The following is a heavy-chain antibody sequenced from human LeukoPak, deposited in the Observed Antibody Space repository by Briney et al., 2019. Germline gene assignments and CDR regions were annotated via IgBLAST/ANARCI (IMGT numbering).Heavy chain of an antibody. V-gene: IGHV3-74*01. CDR1: GFIFSSYW. J-gene: IGHJ4*02. Sequence: GGSLRLSCAASGFIFSSYWMFWVRQGPGKGLGWVSRINTDGSSTSYADSVKGRFTISRDNAKNTLYLQMNSLRAEDTAVYYCTTLTKVVGRDYWGQGTLVTASS. CDR3: TTLTKVVGRDY. CDR2: INTDGSST. D-gene: IGHD2-15*01.